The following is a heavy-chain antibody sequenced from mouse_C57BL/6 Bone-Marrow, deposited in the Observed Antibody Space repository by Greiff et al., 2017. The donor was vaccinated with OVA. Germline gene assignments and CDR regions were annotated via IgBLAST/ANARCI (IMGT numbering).Heavy chain of an antibody. V-gene: IGHV1-47*01. Sequence: VQRVESGAELVKPGASVKMSCKASGYTFTTYPIEWMKQNHGKSLEWIGNFHPYNDDTKYNEKFKGKATLTVEKSSSTVYLELSRLTSDDSAVYYCASEGDSSGSWFAYWGQGTLVTVSA. D-gene: IGHD3-2*02. CDR2: FHPYNDDT. J-gene: IGHJ3*01. CDR3: ASEGDSSGSWFAY. CDR1: GYTFTTYP.